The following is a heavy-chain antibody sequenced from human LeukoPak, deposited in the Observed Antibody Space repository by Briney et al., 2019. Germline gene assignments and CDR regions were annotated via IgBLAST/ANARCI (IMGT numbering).Heavy chain of an antibody. CDR2: TNQDGSQK. D-gene: IGHD3-10*01. V-gene: IGHV3-7*01. J-gene: IGHJ4*02. Sequence: GGSLRLSCAASGFSFSNYWMTWARQAPGKGLGWVANTNQDGSQKNYLDSVRGRFTISRDNAKSSLYLQMNSLRVDDTAVSFCLGSASYTHWGQGTLVTVSS. CDR3: LGSASYTH. CDR1: GFSFSNYW.